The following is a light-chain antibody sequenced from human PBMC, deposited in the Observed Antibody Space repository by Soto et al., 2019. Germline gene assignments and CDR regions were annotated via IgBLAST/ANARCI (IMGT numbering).Light chain of an antibody. CDR2: GAS. J-gene: IGKJ1*01. Sequence: ETVMTQSPATLSVSPGERATLSCRASQSVSSNLAWYQQKPGQAPRLLIYGASTRATGIPARFSGSGSGIEFTLTISSLQSEDFAAYCCQLDNKWTRTIGQGSKV. CDR3: QLDNKWTRT. CDR1: QSVSSN. V-gene: IGKV3-15*01.